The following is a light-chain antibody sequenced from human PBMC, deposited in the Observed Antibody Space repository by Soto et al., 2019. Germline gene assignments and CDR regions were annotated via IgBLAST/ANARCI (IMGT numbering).Light chain of an antibody. Sequence: IVMTQSPATLSVSPGERATLSCWASQSVSSNLAWDQQKPDQAPRLLIYGASTRATGIPARFSGSGSGTEFTLTISGLQSEDFAVYYCQQYNNWPPWTFGQGTKVDI. CDR1: QSVSSN. CDR2: GAS. V-gene: IGKV3-15*01. J-gene: IGKJ1*01. CDR3: QQYNNWPPWT.